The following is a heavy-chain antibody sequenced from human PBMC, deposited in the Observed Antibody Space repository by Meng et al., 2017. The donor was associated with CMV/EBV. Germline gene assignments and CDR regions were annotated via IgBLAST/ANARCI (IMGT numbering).Heavy chain of an antibody. D-gene: IGHD4-17*01. Sequence: GESLKISCAASGFTFSSYSMNWVRQAPGKGLEWVAVISYDGSNKYYADSVKGRFTISRDNSKNTLYLQMNSLRAEDTAVYYCARVRTVTTPYYYYYYGMDVWGQGTTVTVSS. J-gene: IGHJ6*02. CDR1: GFTFSSYS. V-gene: IGHV3-30*03. CDR2: ISYDGSNK. CDR3: ARVRTVTTPYYYYYYGMDV.